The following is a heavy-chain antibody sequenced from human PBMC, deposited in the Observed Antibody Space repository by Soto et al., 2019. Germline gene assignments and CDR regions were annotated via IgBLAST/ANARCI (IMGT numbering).Heavy chain of an antibody. J-gene: IGHJ6*02. Sequence: ASVKVSCKASGGTVSSYAISWVRQAPGQGLEWMGGIIPVFGTVNYAQKLQGRVTITADESTSTAYMELSSLRSEDTAVYYCARGYCSGGSCFKYNYHGMDVWGQGTTVTVSS. CDR3: ARGYCSGGSCFKYNYHGMDV. V-gene: IGHV1-69*13. CDR2: IIPVFGTV. D-gene: IGHD2-15*01. CDR1: GGTVSSYA.